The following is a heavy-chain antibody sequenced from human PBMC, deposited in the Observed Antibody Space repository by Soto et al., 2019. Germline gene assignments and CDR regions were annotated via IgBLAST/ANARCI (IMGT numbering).Heavy chain of an antibody. V-gene: IGHV3-30-3*01. Sequence: QVQLVESGGDVVQPGRSLRLSCAASGFSFNSYVMHWVRQAPGKGLVWVALMSHDGNKRYVDSVRERCTISRDNSKNKLNLEMNSLRAEDTAVYYCASEDESSGHAGTFRHWGQGTLVTVSP. CDR1: GFSFNSYV. D-gene: IGHD3-22*01. CDR3: ASEDESSGHAGTFRH. J-gene: IGHJ1*01. CDR2: MSHDGNK.